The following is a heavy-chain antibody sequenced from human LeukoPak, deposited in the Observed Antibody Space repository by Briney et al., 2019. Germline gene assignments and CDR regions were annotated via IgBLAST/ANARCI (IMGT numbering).Heavy chain of an antibody. CDR2: ISSSGSTI. V-gene: IGHV3-48*03. CDR1: GFTFSSYE. D-gene: IGHD3-9*01. Sequence: GGSLRLSCAASGFTFSSYEMNWVRQAPGKGLEWVSYISSSGSTIYYADSVKGRFTISRDNAKNTLYLQMNSLRAEDTAVYYCARGPHYDILTGLSPADYWGQGTLVTVSS. J-gene: IGHJ4*02. CDR3: ARGPHYDILTGLSPADY.